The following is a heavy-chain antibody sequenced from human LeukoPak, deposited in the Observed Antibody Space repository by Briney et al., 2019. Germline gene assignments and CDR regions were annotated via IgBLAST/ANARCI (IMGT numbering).Heavy chain of an antibody. J-gene: IGHJ4*02. CDR1: GYTFTGYY. CDR3: ARDKESGSYRFQDY. V-gene: IGHV1-18*04. CDR2: ISAYNGNT. Sequence: ASVKVSCKASGYTFTGYYMHWVRQAPGQGLEWMGWISAYNGNTNYAQKLQGRVTMTTDTSTSTAYMELRSLRSDDTAVYYCARDKESGSYRFQDYWGQGTLVTVSS. D-gene: IGHD1-26*01.